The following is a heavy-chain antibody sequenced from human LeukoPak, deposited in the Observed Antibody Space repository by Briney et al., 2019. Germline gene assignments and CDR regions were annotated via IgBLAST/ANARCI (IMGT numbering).Heavy chain of an antibody. CDR2: IYTSGST. V-gene: IGHV4-4*07. CDR3: AREEPAALPDY. D-gene: IGHD2-2*01. CDR1: GGSISSYY. Sequence: SETLSLTCSVSGGSISSYYWNWIRQPAGKGLEWIGRIYTSGSTNYNPSLKTRVTMSLDTSKNQFSLKLSSVTAADTAVYYCAREEPAALPDYWGQGTLVTVSS. J-gene: IGHJ4*02.